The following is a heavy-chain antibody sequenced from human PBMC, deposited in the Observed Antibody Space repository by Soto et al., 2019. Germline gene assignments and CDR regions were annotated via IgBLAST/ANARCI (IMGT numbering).Heavy chain of an antibody. Sequence: SETLSLTCTVSTGTMRDYYWSWIRQSPGKGLEWIGYIFYSGNTNYNPALKSRVTVSVDMAKSLFSLKLNSVTAEDTAVYYCAREGMITCGGVIEYYGMDVWGQGNTVTVSS. J-gene: IGHJ6*02. CDR1: TGTMRDYY. CDR3: AREGMITCGGVIEYYGMDV. V-gene: IGHV4-59*01. D-gene: IGHD3-16*01. CDR2: IFYSGNT.